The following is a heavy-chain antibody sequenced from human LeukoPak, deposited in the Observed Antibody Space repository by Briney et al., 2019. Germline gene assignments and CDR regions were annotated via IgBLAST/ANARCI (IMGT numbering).Heavy chain of an antibody. V-gene: IGHV4-39*01. CDR1: GGSLSSSSYY. CDR3: ARISWIQLPVS. D-gene: IGHD5-18*01. CDR2: IYYSGST. J-gene: IGHJ4*02. Sequence: PSETLSLTCTVSGGSLSSSSYYWGWIRQPPGKGLEWIGSIYYSGSTYYNPSLKSRVTISVDTSKNQFSLKLSSVTAADTAVYYCARISWIQLPVSWGQGTLVTVSS.